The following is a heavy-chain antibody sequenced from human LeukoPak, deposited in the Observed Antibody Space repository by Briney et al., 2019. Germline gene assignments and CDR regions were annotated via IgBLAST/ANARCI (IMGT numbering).Heavy chain of an antibody. V-gene: IGHV1-69*13. CDR2: IIPIFGTA. CDR1: GGTFSSYA. CDR3: ASSIGVVIEIDWFDP. Sequence: SVKVSCKASGGTFSSYAISWVRQAPGQGLEWMGGIIPIFGTANYALKFQGRVTITADESTSTAYKELSSLRSEDTAVYYCASSIGVVIEIDWFDPWGQGTLVTVSS. J-gene: IGHJ5*02. D-gene: IGHD3-3*01.